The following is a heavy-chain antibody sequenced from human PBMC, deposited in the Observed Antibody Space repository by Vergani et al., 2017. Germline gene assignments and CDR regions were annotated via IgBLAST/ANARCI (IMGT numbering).Heavy chain of an antibody. D-gene: IGHD1-14*01. V-gene: IGHV1-2*02. CDR1: GYTFTGYY. CDR3: AREPRRTGYYYYGMDV. J-gene: IGHJ6*02. CDR2: INPNSGGT. Sequence: QVQLVQSGAEVKKPGTSVKVSCKASGYTFTGYYMHWVRQAPGQGLEWMGWINPNSGGTNYAQKFQGRVTMTRDTSISTAYMELSRLRSDDTAVYYCAREPRRTGYYYYGMDVWGQGTTVTVSS.